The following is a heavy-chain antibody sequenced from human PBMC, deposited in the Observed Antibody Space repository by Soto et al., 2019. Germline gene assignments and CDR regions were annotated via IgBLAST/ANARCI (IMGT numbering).Heavy chain of an antibody. D-gene: IGHD6-13*01. CDR2: ISAYNGNT. CDR1: GYTFTSYG. V-gene: IGHV1-18*01. J-gene: IGHJ3*02. CDR3: ARGRDIAAAVVISGAFDI. Sequence: ASVKVSCKASGYTFTSYGISWVRQAPGQGLEWMGWISAYNGNTNYAQKLQGRVTITADESTSTAYMELSSLRSEDTAVYYCARGRDIAAAVVISGAFDIWGQGTMVTVSS.